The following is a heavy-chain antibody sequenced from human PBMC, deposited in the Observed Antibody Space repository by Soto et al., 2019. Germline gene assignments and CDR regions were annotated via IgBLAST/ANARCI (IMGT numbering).Heavy chain of an antibody. CDR1: GDAITSYY. D-gene: IGHD2-8*01. CDR3: ARVTNEIRGRLGADYFDY. CDR2: IYHSGST. Sequence: PSETLSLTCSVSGDAITSYYWGWIRQPPGKGLEWIAYIYHSGSTNYNPSLKSRVTISVDKSKNQFSLKLSSVTAADTAVYYCARVTNEIRGRLGADYFDYWGQGTLVTVSS. V-gene: IGHV4-59*12. J-gene: IGHJ4*02.